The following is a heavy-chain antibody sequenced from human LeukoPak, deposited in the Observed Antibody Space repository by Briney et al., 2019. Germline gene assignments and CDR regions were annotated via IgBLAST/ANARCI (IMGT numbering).Heavy chain of an antibody. D-gene: IGHD3-22*01. CDR2: IKKEGSEK. CDR3: ATDYYDSSGYYTGTY. CDR1: GFTFSSYA. Sequence: HSGGSLRLSCAASGFTFSSYAMSWVRQAPGKGLEWVANIKKEGSEKYYVDSVKGRFTISRDNAKNSLYLQMNSLRADDTAVYYCATDYYDSSGYYTGTYWGQGTLVTVSS. V-gene: IGHV3-7*03. J-gene: IGHJ4*02.